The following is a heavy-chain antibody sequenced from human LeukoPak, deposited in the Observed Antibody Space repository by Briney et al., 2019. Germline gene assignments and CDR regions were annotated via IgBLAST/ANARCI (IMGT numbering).Heavy chain of an antibody. CDR2: IYYSGST. J-gene: IGHJ3*02. V-gene: IGHV4-59*01. CDR1: GVSISSYY. CDR3: ARALQPGVYAFDI. Sequence: SETLSLTCTVSGVSISSYYWTWIRQPPGEGLEWIGYIYYSGSTNYNPSRKSRVTISVDTSKNQFSLKLSSVTAADTAVYYCARALQPGVYAFDIWGQGTMVTVSS. D-gene: IGHD6-13*01.